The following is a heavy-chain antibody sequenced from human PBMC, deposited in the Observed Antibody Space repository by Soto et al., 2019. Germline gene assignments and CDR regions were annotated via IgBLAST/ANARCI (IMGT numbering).Heavy chain of an antibody. CDR1: GYTFTGYY. D-gene: IGHD2-8*01. V-gene: IGHV1-2*04. CDR3: AISYGDCTNGVCYTIIGDYYFDY. CDR2: INPNSGGT. J-gene: IGHJ4*02. Sequence: ASVKVSCKASGYTFTGYYMHWVRQAPGQGLEWTGWINPNSGGTNYAQKFQGWVTMTRDTSISTAYMELSRLRSDDTAVYYCAISYGDCTNGVCYTIIGDYYFDYWGQGALVTVSS.